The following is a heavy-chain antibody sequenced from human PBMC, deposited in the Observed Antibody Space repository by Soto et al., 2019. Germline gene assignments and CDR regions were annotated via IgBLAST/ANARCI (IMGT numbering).Heavy chain of an antibody. J-gene: IGHJ4*02. V-gene: IGHV3-53*01. CDR1: GFTISNNY. Sequence: EVQLVESGGGLIQPGGSLRLSCAASGFTISNNYMSWVRQAPGKGLEWVSVIYSGGSTDYADFVKGRFTVSRDRSKNTLYLQMNSLRAEDTAVYYCARGPVRAAGFDSWGQGTLVTVSS. CDR3: ARGPVRAAGFDS. CDR2: IYSGGST. D-gene: IGHD6-13*01.